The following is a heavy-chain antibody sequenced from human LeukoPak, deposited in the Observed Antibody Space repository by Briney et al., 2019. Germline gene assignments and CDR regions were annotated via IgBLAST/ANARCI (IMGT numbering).Heavy chain of an antibody. D-gene: IGHD5-24*01. V-gene: IGHV4-39*01. J-gene: IGHJ4*02. CDR3: ARWLQLFDY. CDR1: GGSISSSSYY. Sequence: PSETLSLTCTVSGGSISSSSYYWGWIRQPPGQGLEWIGSIYYSGSTYYNPSLKSRVTISVDTSKNQFSLKLSSVTAADTAVYYCARWLQLFDYWGQGTLVTVSS. CDR2: IYYSGST.